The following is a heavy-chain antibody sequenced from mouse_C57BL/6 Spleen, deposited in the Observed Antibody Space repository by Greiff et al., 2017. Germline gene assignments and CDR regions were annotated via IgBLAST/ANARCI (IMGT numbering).Heavy chain of an antibody. J-gene: IGHJ2*01. D-gene: IGHD4-1*01. CDR1: GYTFTSYW. CDR2: IYPGNSDT. CDR3: TRSGTGPYYFDY. V-gene: IGHV1-5*01. Sequence: EVQLQESGTVLARPGASVKMSCKTSGYTFTSYWMHWVKQRPGQGLEWIGAIYPGNSDTSYNQKFKGKAKLTAVTSASTAYMELSSLTNEDSADYYGTRSGTGPYYFDYWGQGTTLTVSS.